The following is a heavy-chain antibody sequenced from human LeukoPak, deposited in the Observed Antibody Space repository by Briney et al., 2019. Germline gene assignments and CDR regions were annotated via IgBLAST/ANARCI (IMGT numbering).Heavy chain of an antibody. CDR3: AMGVGAPEDLAVAADFDY. D-gene: IGHD6-19*01. V-gene: IGHV1-69*06. CDR1: GYTFTSYG. Sequence: SVKVSCKASGYTFTSYGINWVRQAPGQGLEWMGGIIPIFGTANYAQKFQGRVTITADRSTSTAYMELSSLRSEDTAVYYCAMGVGAPEDLAVAADFDYWGQGTLVTVSS. CDR2: IIPIFGTA. J-gene: IGHJ4*02.